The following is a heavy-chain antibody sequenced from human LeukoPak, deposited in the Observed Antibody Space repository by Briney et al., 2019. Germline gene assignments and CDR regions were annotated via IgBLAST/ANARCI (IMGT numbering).Heavy chain of an antibody. CDR3: ARQAGSGSDY. CDR2: VKSDGGGI. CDR1: GFMFSGYW. J-gene: IGHJ4*02. Sequence: GGSLRLSCAASGFMFSGYWMHWVRQGPEKGLGWVSRVKSDGGGINYGDSVKGRFTMSRDNAKNTLYLQMNSLRAEDTAVYYCARQAGSGSDYWGQGSLVTVSS. V-gene: IGHV3-74*01. D-gene: IGHD3-10*01.